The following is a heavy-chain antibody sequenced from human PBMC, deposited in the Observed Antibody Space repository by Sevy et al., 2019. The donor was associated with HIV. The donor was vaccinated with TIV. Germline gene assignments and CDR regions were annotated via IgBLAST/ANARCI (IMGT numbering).Heavy chain of an antibody. CDR2: INPNDGVT. CDR1: GYTFTDYY. Sequence: ASVKVSCKASGYTFTDYYIHWVRQAPGHGLEWMAWINPNDGVTNYAQRFQGGVTVTRDTHVSIAYMELRGLRYDDTAIYYCARLTTMPTSDLYGMDVWGQGTTVTVSS. J-gene: IGHJ6*02. D-gene: IGHD4-17*01. CDR3: ARLTTMPTSDLYGMDV. V-gene: IGHV1-2*02.